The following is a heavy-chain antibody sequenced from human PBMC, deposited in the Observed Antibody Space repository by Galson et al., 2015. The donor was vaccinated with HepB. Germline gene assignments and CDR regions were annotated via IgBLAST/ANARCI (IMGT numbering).Heavy chain of an antibody. D-gene: IGHD3-10*01. J-gene: IGHJ2*01. V-gene: IGHV1-2*05. CDR1: GYTFTGYY. CDR2: INPTSGGT. Sequence: SVKVSCKASGYTFTGYYMHWVRQAPGQGLEWMGRINPTSGGTKYAQKYQGRVTMTTDTSINTVYMELSRLRSDDSVAYYCAREGGFGHQGYFELWGRGTLVTLAS. CDR3: AREGGFGHQGYFEL.